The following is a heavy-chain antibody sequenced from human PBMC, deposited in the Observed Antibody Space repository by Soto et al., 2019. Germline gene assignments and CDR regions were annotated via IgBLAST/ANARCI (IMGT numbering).Heavy chain of an antibody. J-gene: IGHJ5*01. Sequence: QVHLQESGPGLVAPSGTLSLTCTLSGGSVRAPDWWNWVRQSPDKGLEWIAEVHISGHSNYNPSLRSRVIVLIDSSKNQFYLNLNSVTAADTAIYYCARVRQGCSANNCYFDPWGQGTQVTISS. CDR2: VHISGHS. D-gene: IGHD1-1*01. CDR1: GGSVRAPDW. CDR3: ARVRQGCSANNCYFDP. V-gene: IGHV4-4*02.